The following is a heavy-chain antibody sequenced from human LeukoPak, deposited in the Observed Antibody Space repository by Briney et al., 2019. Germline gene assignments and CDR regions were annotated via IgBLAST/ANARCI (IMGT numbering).Heavy chain of an antibody. CDR1: GFTFSSYS. Sequence: GGSLRLSCAASGFTFSSYSMNWVRQAPGKGLEWVSSISSSSSYIYYADSVKGRFTISRDNAKNSLYLQMNSLRAEDTAVYYCAKDFTYSSSWYYFDYWGQGTLVTVSS. V-gene: IGHV3-21*01. CDR3: AKDFTYSSSWYYFDY. D-gene: IGHD6-13*01. CDR2: ISSSSSYI. J-gene: IGHJ4*02.